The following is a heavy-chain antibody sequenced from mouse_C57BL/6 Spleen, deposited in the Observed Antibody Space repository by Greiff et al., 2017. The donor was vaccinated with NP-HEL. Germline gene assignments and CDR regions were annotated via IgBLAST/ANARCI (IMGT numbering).Heavy chain of an antibody. V-gene: IGHV1-64*01. CDR3: ARFEGIYYDPYYFDY. CDR1: GYTFTSYW. Sequence: QVQLKQPGAELVKPGASVKLSCKASGYTFTSYWMHWVKQRPGQGLEWIGMIHPNSGSTNYNEKFKSKATLTVDKSSSTAYMQLSSLTSEDSAVYYCARFEGIYYDPYYFDYWGQGTTLTVSS. D-gene: IGHD2-4*01. CDR2: IHPNSGST. J-gene: IGHJ2*01.